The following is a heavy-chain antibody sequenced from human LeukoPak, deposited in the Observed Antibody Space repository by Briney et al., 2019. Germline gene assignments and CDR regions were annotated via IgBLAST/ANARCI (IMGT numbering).Heavy chain of an antibody. Sequence: ASVKVSCKASGYTFTSYGISWVRQAPGQGLEWMGWISAYNGNTNYAQKLQGRVTMTTDTSTSTAYMELRSMRSDDTAVYYCARVRGGTYYDFWSGYYNYFDYWGQGTLVTVSS. CDR3: ARVRGGTYYDFWSGYYNYFDY. J-gene: IGHJ4*02. CDR2: ISAYNGNT. CDR1: GYTFTSYG. V-gene: IGHV1-18*01. D-gene: IGHD3-3*01.